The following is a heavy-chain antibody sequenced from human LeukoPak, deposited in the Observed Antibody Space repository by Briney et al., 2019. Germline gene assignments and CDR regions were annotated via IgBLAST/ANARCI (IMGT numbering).Heavy chain of an antibody. J-gene: IGHJ6*03. CDR2: IYTSGST. CDR1: GGSISSGSYY. V-gene: IGHV4-61*02. Sequence: PSETLSLTCTVSGGSISSGSYYWSWIRQPAGKGLEWIGRIYTSGSTNYNPSLKSRVTISVDTSKNQFSLKLSSVTAADTAVYYCARAHSGYDSAYYYYMDVWGKGTTVTVSS. D-gene: IGHD5-12*01. CDR3: ARAHSGYDSAYYYYMDV.